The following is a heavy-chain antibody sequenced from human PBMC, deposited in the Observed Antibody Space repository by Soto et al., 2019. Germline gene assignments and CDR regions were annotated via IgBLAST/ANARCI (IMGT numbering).Heavy chain of an antibody. V-gene: IGHV4-31*03. CDR1: GGSISSGGYY. J-gene: IGHJ4*02. CDR2: IYYSGST. CDR3: ARGTVVTPIDY. D-gene: IGHD2-21*02. Sequence: SETLSLTCTVSGGSISSGGYYWSWIRQHPGKGLEWIGYIYYSGSTYYNPSLKSRVTISVDTSKNQFSLKLSSVTAADTAVYYCARGTVVTPIDYWGQGTLVTV.